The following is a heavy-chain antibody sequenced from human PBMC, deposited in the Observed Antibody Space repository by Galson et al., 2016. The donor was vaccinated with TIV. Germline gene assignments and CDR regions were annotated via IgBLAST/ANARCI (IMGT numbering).Heavy chain of an antibody. J-gene: IGHJ6*02. CDR3: ARAVTMRVADYYYGMDV. Sequence: SLRLSCAVSGFTFSDYYMNWIRQAPGKGLEWVSYISTGGSTTYYADFVKGRFTISRDNAKNSLYLQMNSLSSQDTAVYYSARAVTMRVADYYYGMDVWGQGTTVTVSS. V-gene: IGHV3-11*04. CDR2: ISTGGSTT. CDR1: GFTFSDYY. D-gene: IGHD3-22*01.